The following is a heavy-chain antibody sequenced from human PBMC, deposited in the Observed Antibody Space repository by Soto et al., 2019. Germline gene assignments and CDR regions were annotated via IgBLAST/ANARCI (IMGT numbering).Heavy chain of an antibody. CDR2: IIPILGIA. Sequence: QVQLVQSGAEVKKPGSSVKVSCKASGGTFSSYTISWVRQAPGQGLEWMGRIIPILGIANYAQKFQGRVTITADKSTSTAYMERSSLRSEDTAVYYCARGSEGYYFDYWGQGTLVTVSS. CDR3: ARGSEGYYFDY. D-gene: IGHD3-10*01. CDR1: GGTFSSYT. V-gene: IGHV1-69*02. J-gene: IGHJ4*02.